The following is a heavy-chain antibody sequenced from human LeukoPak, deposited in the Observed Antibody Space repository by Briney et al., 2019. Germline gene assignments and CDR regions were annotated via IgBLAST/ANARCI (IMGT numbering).Heavy chain of an antibody. CDR3: AREYGDPRLRYFDY. J-gene: IGHJ4*02. CDR1: GFTFSSYE. Sequence: QAGGSLRLSCAASGFTFSSYEMNWVRQAPGKGLEWVSYISSSGSTKYYADSVKDRFTISRDNAKNSLYLQMNSLRAEDTAVYYCAREYGDPRLRYFDYWGQGTLVTVSS. D-gene: IGHD4-17*01. V-gene: IGHV3-48*03. CDR2: ISSSGSTK.